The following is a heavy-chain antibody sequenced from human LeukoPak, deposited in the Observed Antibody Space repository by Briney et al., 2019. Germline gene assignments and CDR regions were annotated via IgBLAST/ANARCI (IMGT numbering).Heavy chain of an antibody. Sequence: GGSLRLSCAASGFTFSSYAMSWVRQAPGKGLEWVSAISGSGGSTYYADSVKGRFTISRDNSKNTLYLQMNSLRAEDTAVYYCARVRAPVPAAISDFDYWGQGTLVTVSS. V-gene: IGHV3-23*01. CDR1: GFTFSSYA. CDR3: ARVRAPVPAAISDFDY. J-gene: IGHJ4*02. D-gene: IGHD2-2*01. CDR2: ISGSGGST.